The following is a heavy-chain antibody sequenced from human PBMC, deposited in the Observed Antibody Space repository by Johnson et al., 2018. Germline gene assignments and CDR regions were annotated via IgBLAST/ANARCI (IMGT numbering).Heavy chain of an antibody. D-gene: IGHD3/OR15-3a*01. J-gene: IGHJ4*02. CDR1: GFTFSSYW. CDR3: ARTGTDLDY. CDR2: IKQGGSEK. Sequence: EVQLVESGGGLVQPGGSLRLSCAASGFTFSSYWMSWVRQVPGKGLEWVATIKQGGSEKYYVGSVRGRFTISRDNAKNSLYLQMNSLRAEDPAVYYCARTGTDLDYWGQGTLVTVSS. V-gene: IGHV3-7*01.